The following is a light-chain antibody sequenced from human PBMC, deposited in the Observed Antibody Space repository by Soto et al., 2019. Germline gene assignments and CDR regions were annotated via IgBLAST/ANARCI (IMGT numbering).Light chain of an antibody. CDR1: DTDIGGYNY. CDR3: SSYRAYRTIEV. Sequence: QSALTQPDSVSASLGESITISCTGTDTDIGGYNYVSWYQQHPGKAPKLVIYDVTSRPSGIPNRFSGSKSGFTASLTISGLQAEGDAHYFCSSYRAYRTIEVFGTGTKVTVL. V-gene: IGLV2-14*03. CDR2: DVT. J-gene: IGLJ1*01.